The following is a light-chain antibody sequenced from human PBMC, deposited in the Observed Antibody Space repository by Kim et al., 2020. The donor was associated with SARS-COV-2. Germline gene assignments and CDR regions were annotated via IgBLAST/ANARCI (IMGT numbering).Light chain of an antibody. CDR1: QSVSSN. Sequence: EIVMTQSPATLSVSPGERATLPCRASQSVSSNLAWYQQKPGQAPRLLIYGASTRATGIPARFSGSGSGTEFTLTISSLQSEDFAVYYCQQYNNWPPGDSFGQGTKLEI. CDR2: GAS. J-gene: IGKJ2*03. V-gene: IGKV3-15*01. CDR3: QQYNNWPPGDS.